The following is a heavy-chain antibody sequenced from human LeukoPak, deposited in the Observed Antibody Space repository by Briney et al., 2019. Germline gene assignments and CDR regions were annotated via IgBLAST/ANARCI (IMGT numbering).Heavy chain of an antibody. J-gene: IGHJ5*02. D-gene: IGHD5-18*01. V-gene: IGHV4-34*01. CDR2: INHSGSS. Sequence: SETLSLTCAVYGGSLSAYYWTWIRQPPGKGLEWIGEINHSGSSNYNSSLRSRVTISVDTSYKQFSLRLSSVTAADTAVYYCAPRGDIEHSYVYGKWFDPWGQGTRVTVSS. CDR3: APRGDIEHSYVYGKWFDP. CDR1: GGSLSAYY.